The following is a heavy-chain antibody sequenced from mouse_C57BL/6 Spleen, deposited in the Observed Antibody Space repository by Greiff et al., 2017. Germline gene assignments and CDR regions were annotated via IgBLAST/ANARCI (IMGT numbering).Heavy chain of an antibody. Sequence: QVQLKEPGAELVMPGASVKLSCKASGYTFTSYWMHWVKQRPGQGLEWIGEIDPTDSYTNYNQKFKGKSTLTVDKSSSTAYMQLSSLTSEDSAVYYCSRRGRYTSYAMDYWGQGTSVTVSS. CDR1: GYTFTSYW. CDR2: IDPTDSYT. J-gene: IGHJ4*01. V-gene: IGHV1-69*01. CDR3: SRRGRYTSYAMDY. D-gene: IGHD1-1*01.